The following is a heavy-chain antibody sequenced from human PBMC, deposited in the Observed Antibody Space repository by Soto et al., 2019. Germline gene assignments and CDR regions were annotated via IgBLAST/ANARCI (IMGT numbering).Heavy chain of an antibody. J-gene: IGHJ6*02. CDR3: ARFPSRAHYFAMAV. D-gene: IGHD2-2*01. CDR2: IYYSGNT. Sequence: PSETLSLTCSVSGGTINRGGYYWTWIRQHPGRGLECIGYIYYSGNTYYNPSLKSRLTISLDTSENQFSMKLNSVTVADTAVYYCARFPSRAHYFAMAVWGQGTAVTVSS. V-gene: IGHV4-31*03. CDR1: GGTINRGGYY.